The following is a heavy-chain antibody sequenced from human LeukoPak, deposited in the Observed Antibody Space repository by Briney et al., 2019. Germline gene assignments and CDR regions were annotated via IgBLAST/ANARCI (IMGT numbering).Heavy chain of an antibody. J-gene: IGHJ6*02. Sequence: ASVKASCKASGYTFTSYDINWVRQATGQGLEWMGWMNPNSGNTGHAQKFQGRVTMTRNTSTGTANMELSSLRSEDTAVYYCAKSHTGTWYHHYGMDVWGQGTTVTVSS. CDR1: GYTFTSYD. CDR2: MNPNSGNT. CDR3: AKSHTGTWYHHYGMDV. V-gene: IGHV1-8*01. D-gene: IGHD6-13*01.